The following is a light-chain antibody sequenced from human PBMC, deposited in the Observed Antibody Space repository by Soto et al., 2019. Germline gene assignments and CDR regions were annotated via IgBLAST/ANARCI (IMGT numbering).Light chain of an antibody. Sequence: QSALTQPASVSGSPGQSITISCTGTSSDVGGYNYVSWYQQHPCKAPKLMIYEVSNRPSGVSNRFSGSKSGNTASLTISGLHAEDEADYYCSSYTSSSTLLVFGGGTKFTVL. CDR1: SSDVGGYNY. V-gene: IGLV2-14*01. J-gene: IGLJ2*01. CDR2: EVS. CDR3: SSYTSSSTLLV.